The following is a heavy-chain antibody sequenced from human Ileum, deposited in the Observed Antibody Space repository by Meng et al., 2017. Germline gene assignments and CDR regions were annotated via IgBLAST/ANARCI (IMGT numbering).Heavy chain of an antibody. CDR3: VKYSASLSYYSDH. CDR1: GFIFSNYA. V-gene: IGHV3-23*01. D-gene: IGHD2-15*01. CDR2: ISGSGGAA. Sequence: GESLKISCAASGFIFSNYAMGWVRQAPGKGLECVSGISGSGGAANYADSVKGRFTISRDNSKNTLNLQMNSLRADDTAVYYCVKYSASLSYYSDHWGQGTLVTVSS. J-gene: IGHJ4*02.